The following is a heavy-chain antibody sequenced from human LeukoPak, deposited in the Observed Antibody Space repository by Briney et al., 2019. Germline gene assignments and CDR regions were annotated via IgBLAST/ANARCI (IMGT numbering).Heavy chain of an antibody. CDR2: ISSSSSYI. J-gene: IGHJ4*02. V-gene: IGHV3-21*01. Sequence: PGGSLRLSCAASGFTFSSYSMNWVRQAPGKGLEWVSSISSSSSYIYYADSVKGRFTISRDSAKNSLYLQMNSLRAEDTAVYYCARGPLGAAAGFFDDWGQGTLVTVSS. CDR1: GFTFSSYS. D-gene: IGHD6-13*01. CDR3: ARGPLGAAAGFFDD.